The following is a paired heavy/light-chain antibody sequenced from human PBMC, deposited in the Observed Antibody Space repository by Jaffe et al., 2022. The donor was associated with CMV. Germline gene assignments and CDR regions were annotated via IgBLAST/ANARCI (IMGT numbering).Heavy chain of an antibody. CDR3: AREVLGSGKEDY. CDR1: GYSFTSYY. Sequence: QVQLVQSGAEVKKPGASVKVSCKASGYSFTSYYIHWVRQAPGQGLEWMGWINPNSGGTNYAQKFQGRVTMTRDTSINTVYMELSRLRYDDTAVYYCAREVLGSGKEDYWGQGTLVTVSS. D-gene: IGHD6-25*01. CDR2: INPNSGGT. J-gene: IGHJ4*02. V-gene: IGHV1-2*02.
Light chain of an antibody. Sequence: QSVLTQPPSASGTPGQRVTISCSGSSSNIGGNTISWYQQLPGTAPTLLIYSNNRRPSGVPDRFSGSKSGTSASLAISGLQSEDEADYYCAAWDDSLNVVVFGGGTKLTVL. CDR1: SSNIGGNT. V-gene: IGLV1-44*01. J-gene: IGLJ2*01. CDR3: AAWDDSLNVVV. CDR2: SNN.